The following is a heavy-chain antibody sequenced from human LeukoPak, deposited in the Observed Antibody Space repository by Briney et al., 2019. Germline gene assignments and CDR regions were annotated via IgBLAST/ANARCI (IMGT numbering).Heavy chain of an antibody. CDR1: GGSFSGYY. D-gene: IGHD1-26*01. V-gene: IGHV4-34*01. CDR3: ARARSIVGATWFDP. CDR2: INHSGST. Sequence: SETLSLTCAVYGGSFSGYYWSWIRQPPGKGLEWIGEINHSGSTNYNPSLKSRVTISVDTSKNQFSLKLSSVTAADTAVYYCARARSIVGATWFDPWGQGTLVTVSS. J-gene: IGHJ5*02.